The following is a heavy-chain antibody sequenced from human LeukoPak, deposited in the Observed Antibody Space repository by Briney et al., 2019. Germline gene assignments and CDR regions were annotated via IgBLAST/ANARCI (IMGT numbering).Heavy chain of an antibody. V-gene: IGHV4-4*07. CDR3: ARDLNTNWYVSDP. CDR1: GGSISSYY. CDR2: IYTSGST. J-gene: IGHJ5*02. Sequence: SETLSLTCSVSGGSISSYYWSWIRQPAGKGLEWTGRIYTSGSTNYNPSLKSRVTMSVDTSKNQFSLRLSSVTAADTAVYYCARDLNTNWYVSDPWGQGTLVTVSS. D-gene: IGHD1-1*01.